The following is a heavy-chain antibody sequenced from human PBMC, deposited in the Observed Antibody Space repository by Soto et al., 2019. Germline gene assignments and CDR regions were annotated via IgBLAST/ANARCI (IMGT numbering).Heavy chain of an antibody. V-gene: IGHV3-23*01. CDR3: AKDRTTVDSHYGMDV. J-gene: IGHJ6*02. CDR2: ISGGGGST. CDR1: GFTVSSYA. Sequence: EVQLLESGGGLVQPGGSLRLSCAASGFTVSSYAMTWVRQAPGKGLEWVSGISGGGGSTYYADSVKGRFTISRDNSKNTLFLPMNSLRAQHTAVYYCAKDRTTVDSHYGMDVWGQWTTVSVSS. D-gene: IGHD2-15*01.